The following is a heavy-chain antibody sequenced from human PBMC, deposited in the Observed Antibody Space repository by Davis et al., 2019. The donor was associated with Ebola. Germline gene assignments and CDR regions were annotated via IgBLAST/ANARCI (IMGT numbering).Heavy chain of an antibody. D-gene: IGHD1-14*01. CDR2: INHSGST. V-gene: IGHV4-34*01. J-gene: IGHJ3*02. CDR3: ARDRGTADAFDI. CDR1: GGSFSGYY. Sequence: PSETLSLTCAVYGGSFSGYYWSWIRQPPGKGLEWIGEINHSGSTNYNPSLKSRVTISVDTSKNQFSLKLSSVTAADTAVYYCARDRGTADAFDIWGQGTMVTVPS.